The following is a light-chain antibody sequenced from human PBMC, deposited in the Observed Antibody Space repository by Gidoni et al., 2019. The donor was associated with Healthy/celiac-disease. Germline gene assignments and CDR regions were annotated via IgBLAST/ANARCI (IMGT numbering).Light chain of an antibody. CDR2: AAS. V-gene: IGKV1-9*01. Sequence: DIQFTQSPSFLSASVGDRVTITCRASQGISSYLAWYQQKPGKAPKLLIYAASTLQSGVPSRFSGSGSGTEFTLTISSLQPEEFATYYCQQLNSYTITFGQGTRLEIK. J-gene: IGKJ5*01. CDR3: QQLNSYTIT. CDR1: QGISSY.